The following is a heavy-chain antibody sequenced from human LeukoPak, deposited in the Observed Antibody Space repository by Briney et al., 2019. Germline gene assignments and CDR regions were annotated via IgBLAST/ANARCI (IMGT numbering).Heavy chain of an antibody. CDR2: INPSGGST. V-gene: IGHV1-46*01. Sequence: GASVKVSCKASGCAFTSYYMHWVRQAPGQGLEWMGIINPSGGSTSYAQKFQGRVTMTRDTSTSTVYMELSSLRSEDTAVYYCARRGGSSIAAPGLYYYYMDVWGIGTTVTVSS. J-gene: IGHJ6*03. CDR1: GCAFTSYY. CDR3: ARRGGSSIAAPGLYYYYMDV. D-gene: IGHD6-6*01.